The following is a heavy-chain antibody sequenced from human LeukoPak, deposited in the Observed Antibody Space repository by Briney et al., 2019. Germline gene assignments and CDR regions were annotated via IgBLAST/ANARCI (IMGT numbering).Heavy chain of an antibody. V-gene: IGHV4-59*01. CDR3: ARSPNYYDSSGYFDLNYYYGMDV. J-gene: IGHJ6*02. CDR1: GGSISSYY. Sequence: SETLSLTCTVSGGSISSYYWSWIRQPPGKGLEWIGYIYYSGSTNYNPSLKSRVTISVDTSKNQFSLKLSSVTAADTAVYYCARSPNYYDSSGYFDLNYYYGMDVWGQGTTVTVSS. D-gene: IGHD3-22*01. CDR2: IYYSGST.